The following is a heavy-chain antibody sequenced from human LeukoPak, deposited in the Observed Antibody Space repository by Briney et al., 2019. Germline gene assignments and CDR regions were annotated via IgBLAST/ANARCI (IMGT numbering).Heavy chain of an antibody. CDR2: IIPIFGTA. CDR1: GGTFSSYA. Sequence: SVKVSCKASGGTFSSYAISWVRQAPGQGLEWMGRIIPIFGTANYAQKFQGRVTITADKSTSTAYMELSSLRSEDTAVYYCAAKICSSTSCYNNWFDPWGQGTLVTVSS. CDR3: AAKICSSTSCYNNWFDP. J-gene: IGHJ5*02. V-gene: IGHV1-69*06. D-gene: IGHD2-2*02.